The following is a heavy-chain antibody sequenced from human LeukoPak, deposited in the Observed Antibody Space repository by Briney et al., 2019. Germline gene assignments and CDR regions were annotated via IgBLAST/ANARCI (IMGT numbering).Heavy chain of an antibody. Sequence: PGGSLRLSCAASGFTFSSYSMNWVRQASGKGLEWVSSISSSSYIYYADSVKGRFTISRDNAKNSLYLQMNSLRAEDTAVYYCARDQGITIFGVPTAHAFDIWGQGTMVTVSS. J-gene: IGHJ3*02. V-gene: IGHV3-21*01. CDR2: ISSSSYI. CDR3: ARDQGITIFGVPTAHAFDI. CDR1: GFTFSSYS. D-gene: IGHD3-3*01.